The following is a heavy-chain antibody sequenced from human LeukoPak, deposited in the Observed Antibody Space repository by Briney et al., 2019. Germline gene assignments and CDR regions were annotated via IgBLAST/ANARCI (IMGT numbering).Heavy chain of an antibody. CDR3: AKDGSIAARTHFDY. J-gene: IGHJ4*02. Sequence: HPGGSLRLSCAASGFTFSSYGMHWVRQAPGKGLEWVAFIRYDGSNKYYADSVKGRFTISRDNSKNTLYLQMNSLRAEDTAVYYCAKDGSIAARTHFDYWGQGTLVTVSS. D-gene: IGHD6-6*01. V-gene: IGHV3-30*02. CDR2: IRYDGSNK. CDR1: GFTFSSYG.